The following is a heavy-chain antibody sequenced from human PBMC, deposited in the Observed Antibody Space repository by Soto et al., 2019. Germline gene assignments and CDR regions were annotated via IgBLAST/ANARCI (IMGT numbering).Heavy chain of an antibody. CDR3: ARSPYSSGYYYAIDY. J-gene: IGHJ4*02. D-gene: IGHD3-22*01. V-gene: IGHV1-3*01. CDR1: GYTFTSYA. CDR2: INAGNGNT. Sequence: GASVKVSCKASGYTFTSYAMHWVRQAPGQRLEWMGWINAGNGNTKYSQKFQGRVTITRDTSTSTVYMDLSSLKPEDTAVYYCARSPYSSGYYYAIDYWGQGTQVTVSS.